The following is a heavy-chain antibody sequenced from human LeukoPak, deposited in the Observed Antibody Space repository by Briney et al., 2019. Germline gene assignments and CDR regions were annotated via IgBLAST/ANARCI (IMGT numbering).Heavy chain of an antibody. Sequence: GGSLRLSCAASGFTFSNYAMSWVRQAPGKGLEWVSRISGSDSRTKYADSVKGRFTISRDNAKNSLYLQMNTLRDEDTAVYYCARKGELDYWGQGTLVTVSS. CDR3: ARKGELDY. D-gene: IGHD3-16*01. J-gene: IGHJ4*02. CDR2: ISGSDSRT. CDR1: GFTFSNYA. V-gene: IGHV3-23*01.